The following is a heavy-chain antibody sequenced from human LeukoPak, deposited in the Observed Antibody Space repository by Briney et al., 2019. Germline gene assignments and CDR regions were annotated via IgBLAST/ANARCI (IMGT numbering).Heavy chain of an antibody. CDR1: GYTFTSYD. Sequence: GASVKVSCKASGYTFTSYDINWVRQATGQGLEWMGWMNPNSGNTGYAQKFQGRVTITRNTSISTAYMELSSLRSEDTAVYYCARAVRGGENTYYYYMDVWGKGTTVTVSS. V-gene: IGHV1-8*03. D-gene: IGHD1/OR15-1a*01. CDR3: ARAVRGGENTYYYYMDV. CDR2: MNPNSGNT. J-gene: IGHJ6*03.